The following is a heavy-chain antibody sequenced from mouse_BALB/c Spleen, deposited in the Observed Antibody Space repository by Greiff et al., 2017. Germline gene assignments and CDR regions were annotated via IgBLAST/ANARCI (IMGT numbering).Heavy chain of an antibody. CDR3: ERDNYFDY. CDR1: GFTFTDYY. V-gene: IGHV7-3*02. J-gene: IGHJ2*01. CDR2: IRNKANGYTT. Sequence: DVKLVESGGGLVQPGGSLRLSCATSGFTFTDYYMSWVRQPPGKALEWLGFIRNKANGYTTEYSASVKGRFTISRDNYQSILYLQMNTLRAEDSATYYCERDNYFDYWGQGTTLTVSS.